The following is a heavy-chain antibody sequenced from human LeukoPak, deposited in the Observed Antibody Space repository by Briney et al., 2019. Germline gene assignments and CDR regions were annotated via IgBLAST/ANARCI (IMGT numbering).Heavy chain of an antibody. CDR3: ARVTWCNGWTDY. J-gene: IGHJ4*02. CDR2: INYSGST. CDR1: GGSINSYY. V-gene: IGHV4-59*01. Sequence: SETLSLTCTVSGGSINSYYWSWIRRPPGNGLQWIGYINYSGSTNYNPSLKSRVTISIDTSKKQFSLKLTSVTAGDTALYYCARVTWCNGWTDYWGQGTLVTVSS. D-gene: IGHD2-8*01.